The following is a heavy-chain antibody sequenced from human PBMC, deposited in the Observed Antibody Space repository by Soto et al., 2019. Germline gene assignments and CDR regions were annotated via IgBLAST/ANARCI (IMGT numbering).Heavy chain of an antibody. D-gene: IGHD5-12*01. CDR2: ICYSGNT. V-gene: IGHV4-39*01. CDR3: ARHFGYSVDYEFFQH. Sequence: ETLSLTCTVAGGSISRSNYCWGWIRQPPGKGLEWIGSICYSGNTYYNPSLSSRVTLSVDTSKSQFSLKLSSVTAADTAVYYCARHFGYSVDYEFFQHWGQGTLVTVSS. J-gene: IGHJ1*01. CDR1: GGSISRSNYC.